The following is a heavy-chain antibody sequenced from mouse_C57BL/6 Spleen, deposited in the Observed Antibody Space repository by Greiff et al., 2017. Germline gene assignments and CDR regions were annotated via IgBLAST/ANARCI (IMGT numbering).Heavy chain of an antibody. V-gene: IGHV1-39*01. J-gene: IGHJ1*03. Sequence: LKESGPELVKPGDSVKISCKASGYSFTDSNMNWVKQSNGKSLEWIGVINPNYGTTSYNQKFKGKATLTLDQSSSTAYRQLNSLTSEDSAVYYCARSRITTGVADGYWYFDVWGTGTTVTVSS. CDR3: ARSRITTGVADGYWYFDV. CDR2: INPNYGTT. D-gene: IGHD1-1*01. CDR1: GYSFTDSN.